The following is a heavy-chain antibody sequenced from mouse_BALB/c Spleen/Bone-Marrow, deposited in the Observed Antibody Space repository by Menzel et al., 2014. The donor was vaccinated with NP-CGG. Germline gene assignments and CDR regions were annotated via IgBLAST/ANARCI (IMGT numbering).Heavy chain of an antibody. CDR3: ARDDDSYAMDY. V-gene: IGHV2-9*02. CDR1: GFSLTSYS. D-gene: IGHD2-3*01. J-gene: IGHJ4*01. Sequence: VHLVESGPGLVAPSQSLSITCTVSGFSLTSYSVHWVRQPPGKGLEWLGVIWAGGSTNYNSALMSRLSISKDNSKSQVFLKMSSLQTDDTAMFYCARDDDSYAMDYWGQGTSATVSS. CDR2: IWAGGST.